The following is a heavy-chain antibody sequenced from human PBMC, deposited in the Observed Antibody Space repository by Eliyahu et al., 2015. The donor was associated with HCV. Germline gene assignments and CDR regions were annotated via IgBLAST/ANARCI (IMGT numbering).Heavy chain of an antibody. D-gene: IGHD3-3*01. V-gene: IGHV3-23*01. CDR2: ISGNGGRT. CDR1: TITFSAYV. J-gene: IGHJ3*01. CDR3: AKDRGSYFHDAFDV. Sequence: EVQLLESGGDLGQPGGSLRLSCXASTITFSAYVMNWVRLIPGKGLEWVASISGNGGRTYHADSVKGRFTVSRDNIKKTLYLQMNSLRVEDTAIYYCAKDRGSYFHDAFDVWGQGTTVTVSS.